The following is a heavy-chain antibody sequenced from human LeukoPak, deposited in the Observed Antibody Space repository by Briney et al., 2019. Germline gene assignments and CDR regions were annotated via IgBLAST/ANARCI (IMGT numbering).Heavy chain of an antibody. CDR3: ARSGVIVGAANDY. CDR2: INPNSGGT. J-gene: IGHJ4*02. D-gene: IGHD1-26*01. Sequence: VWINPNSGGTNYAQKFQGRVTMTRDTSISTAYMELSRLRSDDTAVYYCARSGVIVGAANDYWGQGTLVTVSS. V-gene: IGHV1-2*02.